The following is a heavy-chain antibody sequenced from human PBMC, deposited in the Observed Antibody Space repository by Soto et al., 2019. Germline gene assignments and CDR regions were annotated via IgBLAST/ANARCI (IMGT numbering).Heavy chain of an antibody. D-gene: IGHD4-17*01. V-gene: IGHV3-23*01. CDR3: AQDPNGDYVGAFDS. Sequence: EVQLLESGGGLVQPGGSLRLSCAASGFTFSNYAMTWVRLAPGKGLEYVSSITGSGAGTFYADSAKGRFTISRDNXXNTLYLQLSSLRAEDTAIYFCAQDPNGDYVGAFDSWGQGSLVTVSS. CDR1: GFTFSNYA. CDR2: ITGSGAGT. J-gene: IGHJ4*02.